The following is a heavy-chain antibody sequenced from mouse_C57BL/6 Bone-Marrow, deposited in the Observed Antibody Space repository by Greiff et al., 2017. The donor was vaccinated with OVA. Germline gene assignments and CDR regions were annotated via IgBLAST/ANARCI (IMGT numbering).Heavy chain of an antibody. J-gene: IGHJ1*03. D-gene: IGHD2-5*01. CDR1: GYTFTSYG. CDR3: ASHYSNYVYWYFDV. Sequence: VQLQESGAELARPGASVKLSCKASGYTFTSYGISWVKQRTGQGLEWIGEIYPRSGNTYYNEKFKGKATLTADKSSSPAYMELRSLTSEDSAVYFCASHYSNYVYWYFDVWGTGTTVTVSS. CDR2: IYPRSGNT. V-gene: IGHV1-81*01.